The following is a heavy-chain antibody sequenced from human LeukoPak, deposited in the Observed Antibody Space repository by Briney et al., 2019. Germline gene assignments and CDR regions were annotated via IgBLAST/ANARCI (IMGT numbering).Heavy chain of an antibody. CDR2: ISGSGGST. CDR1: GFTFSSYA. CDR3: AKGYSSWYTSRSDY. Sequence: PGGSLRLFCAASGFTFSSYAMSWVRQAPGKGLEWVSAISGSGGSTYYADSVKGRFTISRDNSKNTLYLQMNSLRAEDTAVYYCAKGYSSWYTSRSDYWGQGTLVTVSS. J-gene: IGHJ4*02. D-gene: IGHD6-13*01. V-gene: IGHV3-23*01.